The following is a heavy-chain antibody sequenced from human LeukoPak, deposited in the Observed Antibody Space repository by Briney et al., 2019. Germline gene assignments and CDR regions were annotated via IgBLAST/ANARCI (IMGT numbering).Heavy chain of an antibody. V-gene: IGHV4-59*01. CDR3: AREIPNDAFDI. CDR2: IYYSGST. Sequence: PSETLSLTCTVSGGSISSYYWSWLRQPPGKGLEWIGYIYYSGSTNYNPSLKSRVTISVDTSKNQFSLKLSSVTAADTAVYYCAREIPNDAFDIWGQGTMVTVSS. CDR1: GGSISSYY. D-gene: IGHD2-2*02. J-gene: IGHJ3*02.